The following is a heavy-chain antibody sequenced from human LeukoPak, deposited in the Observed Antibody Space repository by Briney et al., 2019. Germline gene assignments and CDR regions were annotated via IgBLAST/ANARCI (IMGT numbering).Heavy chain of an antibody. CDR2: IYYSGST. J-gene: IGHJ3*02. CDR1: GGSISSGDYY. CDR3: ARHESGSGWYTGGAFDI. Sequence: SETLSLTCTVSGGSISSGDYYWSWIRQPPGKGLEWIGYIYYSGSTYYNPSLKSRVTISVDTSKNQFSLKLSSVTAADTAVYYCARHESGSGWYTGGAFDIWGQGTMVTVSS. D-gene: IGHD6-19*01. V-gene: IGHV4-30-4*08.